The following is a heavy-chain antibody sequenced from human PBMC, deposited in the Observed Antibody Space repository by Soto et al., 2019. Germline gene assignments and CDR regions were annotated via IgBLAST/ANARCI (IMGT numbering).Heavy chain of an antibody. Sequence: EVQLLESGGGSVQPGGSLRLSCAASGFTFSNYAMTWVRQAPGKGLEWVSTMSGTAGNTYYADSVKGRFTISRDNSKNTLYLQMNSLRAEDTAVYYCAKKYHFGSRSYVFYFDYWGQGTLVTVSS. CDR2: MSGTAGNT. CDR3: AKKYHFGSRSYVFYFDY. CDR1: GFTFSNYA. D-gene: IGHD3-10*01. J-gene: IGHJ4*02. V-gene: IGHV3-23*01.